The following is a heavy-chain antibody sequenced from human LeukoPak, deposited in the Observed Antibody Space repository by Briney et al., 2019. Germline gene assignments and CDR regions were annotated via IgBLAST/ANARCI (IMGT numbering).Heavy chain of an antibody. J-gene: IGHJ4*02. CDR2: IKQDGSEK. D-gene: IGHD1-26*01. CDR1: GFTFSSYW. Sequence: GGSLRLSCAASGFTFSSYWTSWVRQAPGKGLEWVANIKQDGSEKYYVDSVKGRFTISRDNAKNSLYLQMNSLRAEDTAVYYCARDHLLRSHDYWGQGTLVTVSS. V-gene: IGHV3-7*01. CDR3: ARDHLLRSHDY.